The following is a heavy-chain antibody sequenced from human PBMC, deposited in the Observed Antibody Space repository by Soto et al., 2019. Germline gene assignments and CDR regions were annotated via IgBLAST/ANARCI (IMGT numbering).Heavy chain of an antibody. J-gene: IGHJ4*02. CDR1: GFTFSNYW. V-gene: IGHV3-7*02. D-gene: IGHD3-3*01. CDR2: IKQDGSDK. Sequence: PGGSLRLSCAASGFTFSNYWMNWVRQAPGKGLEWVANIKQDGSDKYYVDSVEGRFTISRDNAKNSLYLQMNSLRAEDTAVYYCARVLLWSGEPPHYWGRGTLVTVSS. CDR3: ARVLLWSGEPPHY.